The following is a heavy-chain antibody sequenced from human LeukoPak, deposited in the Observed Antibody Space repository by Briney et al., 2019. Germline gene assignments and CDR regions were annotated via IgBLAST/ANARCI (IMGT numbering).Heavy chain of an antibody. Sequence: PGGSLRLSCAASGFTFSSYAMHWVRQAPGKGLEWVAVISYDGSNKYYADSVKGRFTISRDNSKNTLYLQMNSLRAEDTAVYYCAISDYGDSAYWGQGTLVTVSS. V-gene: IGHV3-30*04. CDR2: ISYDGSNK. CDR1: GFTFSSYA. D-gene: IGHD4-17*01. J-gene: IGHJ4*02. CDR3: AISDYGDSAY.